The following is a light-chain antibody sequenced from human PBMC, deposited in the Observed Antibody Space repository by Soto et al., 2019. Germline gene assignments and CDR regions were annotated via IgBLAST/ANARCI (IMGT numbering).Light chain of an antibody. V-gene: IGLV2-11*01. CDR1: SRQVGGYNY. Sequence: QTLLTQAPSVSVSPGQSGTICCTLGSRQVGGYNYVSWYQQHRGKAPKLMIYDVSKRPSGVSDRSSGSKSGNTASLTISGLQAENEADYYCCSYAGSYTYVLGTGTKVTVL. CDR3: CSYAGSYTYV. J-gene: IGLJ1*01. CDR2: DVS.